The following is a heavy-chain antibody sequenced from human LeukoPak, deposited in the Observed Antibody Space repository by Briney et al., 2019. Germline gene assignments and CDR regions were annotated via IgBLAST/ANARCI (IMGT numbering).Heavy chain of an antibody. Sequence: GGSLRLSCTTSGFTFTDYWMTWVRQAPGKGLEWVANINQDGSKKFYVDSVKGRFTISRDNAKNALYLQMNSLRAEDTGVYYCARDVVVVVAADSNFDYWGQGTLVTVSS. CDR3: ARDVVVVVAADSNFDY. CDR1: GFTFTDYW. V-gene: IGHV3-7*01. D-gene: IGHD2-15*01. CDR2: INQDGSKK. J-gene: IGHJ4*02.